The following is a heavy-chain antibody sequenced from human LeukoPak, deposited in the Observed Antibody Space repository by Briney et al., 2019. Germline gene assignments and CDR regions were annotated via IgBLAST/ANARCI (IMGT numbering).Heavy chain of an antibody. V-gene: IGHV3-48*04. CDR2: ISSSSSTI. D-gene: IGHD3-16*02. CDR1: GFTFSSYS. Sequence: PGGSLRLSCAASGFTFSSYSMNWVRQAPGKGLEWVSYISSSSSTIYYADSVKGRFTISGDNAKNPLYLQMNSLRAEDTAVYYCATATFGGVIVNGDAFDIWGQGTMVTVSS. J-gene: IGHJ3*02. CDR3: ATATFGGVIVNGDAFDI.